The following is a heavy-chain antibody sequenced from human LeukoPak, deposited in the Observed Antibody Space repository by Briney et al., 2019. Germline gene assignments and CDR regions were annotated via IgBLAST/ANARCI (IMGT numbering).Heavy chain of an antibody. V-gene: IGHV4-38-2*02. CDR3: ARDSGD. D-gene: IGHD2-15*01. J-gene: IGHJ4*02. Sequence: SETLSLTCTVSGYSISSGYYWGWIRQPPGKGLEWIGEIYHSGSTNYNPSLKSRVTISVDKSKNQFSLKLSSVTAADTAVYYCARDSGDWGQGTLVTVSS. CDR1: GYSISSGYY. CDR2: IYHSGST.